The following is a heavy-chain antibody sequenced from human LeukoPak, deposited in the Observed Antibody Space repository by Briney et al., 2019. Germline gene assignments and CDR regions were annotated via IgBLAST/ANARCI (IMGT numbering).Heavy chain of an antibody. D-gene: IGHD1-26*01. J-gene: IGHJ3*02. V-gene: IGHV3-74*01. CDR2: INSDGSST. Sequence: GGSLRLSCAASGFTFTYAWMSWVRQAPGKGLVWVSRINSDGSSTSYADSVKGRFTISRDNAKNTLYLQMNSLRAEDTAVYYCAREGGSYLDAFDIWGQGTMVTVSS. CDR3: AREGGSYLDAFDI. CDR1: GFTFTYAW.